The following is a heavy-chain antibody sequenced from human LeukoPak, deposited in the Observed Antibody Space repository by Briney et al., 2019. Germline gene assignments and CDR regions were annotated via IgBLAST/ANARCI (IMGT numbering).Heavy chain of an antibody. V-gene: IGHV3-30*04. CDR1: GFSLSTYV. J-gene: IGHJ3*02. D-gene: IGHD6-19*01. Sequence: GKSLRLSRAASGFSLSTYVMHWVRQAPGKGLEGVADISYDGSNKYYADSVKGRFTIPRDNSRSTLYLEMNSLRAEDLAVYHCARVLSSGWYGKMIAFDIWGQGTMVTVSS. CDR2: ISYDGSNK. CDR3: ARVLSSGWYGKMIAFDI.